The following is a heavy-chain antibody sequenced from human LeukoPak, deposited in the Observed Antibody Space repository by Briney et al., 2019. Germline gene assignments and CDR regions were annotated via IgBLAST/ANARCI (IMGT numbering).Heavy chain of an antibody. CDR1: GFTFSSYW. V-gene: IGHV3-74*01. D-gene: IGHD5-24*01. Sequence: GGSLRLSCAASGFTFSSYWMHWVRQTPGKGLVYVSRIKSDGSRTNYADSVKGRFTISRDNAKNTLYLQMNGLRAEDTAVYYCARDHFCYNSLDYWGQGTLVTVSS. CDR2: IKSDGSRT. J-gene: IGHJ4*02. CDR3: ARDHFCYNSLDY.